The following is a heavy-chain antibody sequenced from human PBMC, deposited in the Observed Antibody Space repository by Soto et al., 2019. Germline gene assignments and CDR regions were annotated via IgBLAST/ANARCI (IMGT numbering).Heavy chain of an antibody. D-gene: IGHD3-22*01. Sequence: SVKVSCKASGGTFSSYAISWVRQAPGQGLEWMGGIIPIFGTANYAQKFQGRVTITADESTSTAYMELSSLRSEDTAVYYCARPRGYDSSDYYGKFEFDYWGQGTLVTVSS. CDR2: IIPIFGTA. J-gene: IGHJ4*02. CDR1: GGTFSSYA. V-gene: IGHV1-69*13. CDR3: ARPRGYDSSDYYGKFEFDY.